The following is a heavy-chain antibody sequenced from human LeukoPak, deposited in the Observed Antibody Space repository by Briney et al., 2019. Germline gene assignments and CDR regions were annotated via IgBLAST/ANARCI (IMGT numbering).Heavy chain of an antibody. D-gene: IGHD2-2*01. Sequence: GGSLRLSCTASGFPFSAYWISWVRQAPGTGLEWVANIKEGGSVQDYVDSVKGRFTISRDNAKNTLYLQMNSLRVDDTAVYYCVGQLLRAVWGKGTTVTVSS. CDR2: IKEGGSVQ. CDR1: GFPFSAYW. V-gene: IGHV3-7*01. J-gene: IGHJ6*04. CDR3: VGQLLRAV.